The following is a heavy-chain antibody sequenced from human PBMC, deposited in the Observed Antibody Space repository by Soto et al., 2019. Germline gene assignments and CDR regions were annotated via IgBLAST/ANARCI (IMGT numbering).Heavy chain of an antibody. CDR1: GFTFSDHY. V-gene: IGHV3-72*01. J-gene: IGHJ3*02. CDR2: TRNKANSYTT. CDR3: ARDSDDAFDI. Sequence: SLRLSCAASGFTFSDHYMDWVRQAPGKGLEWVGRTRNKANSYTTEYAASVKGRFTISRDDSKNSLYLQMNSLKTEDTAVYYCARDSDDAFDIWGQGTMVTVSS.